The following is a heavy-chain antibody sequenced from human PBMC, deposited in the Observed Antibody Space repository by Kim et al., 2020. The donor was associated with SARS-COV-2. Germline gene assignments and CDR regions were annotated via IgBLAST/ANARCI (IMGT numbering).Heavy chain of an antibody. CDR3: TTGLSMRGYYYYYYYGMDV. CDR2: IKSKTDGGTT. CDR1: GFTLSNAW. Sequence: GGSLRLSCAASGFTLSNAWMSWVRQAPGKGLEWVGRIKSKTDGGTTDYAAPVKGRFTISRDDSKNTLYLQMNSLKTEDTAVYYCTTGLSMRGYYYYYYYGMDVWGQGTTGTVSS. D-gene: IGHD3-22*01. V-gene: IGHV3-15*01. J-gene: IGHJ6*02.